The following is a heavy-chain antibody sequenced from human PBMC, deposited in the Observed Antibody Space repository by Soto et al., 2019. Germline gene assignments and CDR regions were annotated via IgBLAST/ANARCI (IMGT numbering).Heavy chain of an antibody. V-gene: IGHV4-34*01. CDR3: ARGSRMMIPPARGTNYYYHGLDV. CDR2: INHRGSI. Sequence: QVQLQQWGAGLLKPSETLSLNCAVYGGSFSGYYWSWIRQPPGKGLEWIGEINHRGSINYNPSLKRRVTMSVDTSNTQSSLALYSVPAAATALSYFARGSRMMIPPARGTNYYYHGLDVWGQGTAVTVSS. J-gene: IGHJ6*02. CDR1: GGSFSGYY. D-gene: IGHD3-16*01.